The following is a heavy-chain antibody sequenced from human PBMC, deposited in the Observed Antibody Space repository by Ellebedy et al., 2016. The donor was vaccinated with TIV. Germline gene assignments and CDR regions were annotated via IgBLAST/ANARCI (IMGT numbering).Heavy chain of an antibody. CDR3: ARERSNWLDP. J-gene: IGHJ5*02. CDR2: INPDSGGT. CDR1: GGSFSSYV. Sequence: AASVKVSCKASGGSFSSYVISWVRQAPGQGLEWMGWINPDSGGTNYAQKFQGRVTMTRDTSISSAYLELSRLTSDDAAVYYCARERSNWLDPWGQGTLVTVSS. V-gene: IGHV1-2*02.